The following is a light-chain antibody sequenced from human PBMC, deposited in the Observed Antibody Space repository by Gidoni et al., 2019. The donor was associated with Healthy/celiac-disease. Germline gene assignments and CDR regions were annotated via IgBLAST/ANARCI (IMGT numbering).Light chain of an antibody. CDR1: QGISSW. CDR3: QQDNSFHPT. CDR2: AAS. J-gene: IGKJ2*01. Sequence: DIQMTQSPSSVSASVGDRVTITCRASQGISSWLDWYQQKPGKAPKLLIYAASSLQSGVPSRISGSGSGTDVTLTISSMQHEDFATYYCQQDNSFHPTFGQGTKLEIK. V-gene: IGKV1-12*01.